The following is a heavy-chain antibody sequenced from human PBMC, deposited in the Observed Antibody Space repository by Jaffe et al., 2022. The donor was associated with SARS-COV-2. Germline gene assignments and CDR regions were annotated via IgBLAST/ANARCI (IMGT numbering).Heavy chain of an antibody. CDR1: GFTFSSYA. CDR2: ISGSGGST. D-gene: IGHD3-10*01. V-gene: IGHV3-23*04. Sequence: EVQLVESGGGLVQPGGSLRLSCAASGFTFSSYAMNWVRQAPGKGLEWVSGISGSGGSTYYADSVRGRFTISRDNSKNTLYLQMNSLRAEDTAVYYCAKERRDGSTFGRGYMDVWGKGTTVTVSS. CDR3: AKERRDGSTFGRGYMDV. J-gene: IGHJ6*03.